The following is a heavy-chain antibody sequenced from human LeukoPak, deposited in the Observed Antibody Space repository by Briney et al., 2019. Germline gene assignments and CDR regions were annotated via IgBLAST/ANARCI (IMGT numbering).Heavy chain of an antibody. CDR2: IYSDGST. Sequence: GGSLRLSCAASRFTVSNNYMNWVRQAPGKGLEWVSVIYSDGSTYYADSVKGRFTISRDNSKETLYLQMNSLRAEDTAVYYCARVYVSFNMAFDYWGQGTLVAVSS. V-gene: IGHV3-66*01. CDR3: ARVYVSFNMAFDY. CDR1: RFTVSNNY. J-gene: IGHJ4*02. D-gene: IGHD5-24*01.